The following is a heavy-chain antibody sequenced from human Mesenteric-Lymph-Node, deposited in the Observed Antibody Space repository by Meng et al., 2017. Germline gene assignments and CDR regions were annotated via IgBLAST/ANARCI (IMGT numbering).Heavy chain of an antibody. CDR3: TTLYRLDP. CDR1: GLTFSNAW. D-gene: IGHD2-8*01. J-gene: IGHJ5*02. CDR2: IKNKADGGAT. Sequence: VQLVESGGGVVQPGRSLRLSCAASGLTFSNAWMRWVRQAPGKGLEWVGRIKNKADGGATDYAAPVKGRFTISRDDSKNTLYLQMNSLKTEDTAVYYCTTLYRLDPWGQGTLVTVSS. V-gene: IGHV3-15*01.